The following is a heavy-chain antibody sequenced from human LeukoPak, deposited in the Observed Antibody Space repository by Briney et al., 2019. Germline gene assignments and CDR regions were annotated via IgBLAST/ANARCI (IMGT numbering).Heavy chain of an antibody. CDR2: ISGSGGST. V-gene: IGHV3-23*01. CDR1: GFTFSSYA. J-gene: IGHJ6*03. Sequence: GGSLRLSCAASGFTFSSYAMSWVRQAPGKGLEWVSAISGSGGSTYYADSVKGRFTISRDNSKNTLYLQMNSLRAEDTAVYYCARDRYDFWSGFPYYYYYMDVWGKGTTVTVSS. CDR3: ARDRYDFWSGFPYYYYYMDV. D-gene: IGHD3-3*01.